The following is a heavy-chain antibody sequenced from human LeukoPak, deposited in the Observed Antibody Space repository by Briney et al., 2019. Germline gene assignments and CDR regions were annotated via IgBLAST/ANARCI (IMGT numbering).Heavy chain of an antibody. CDR2: IYYSGST. CDR1: GGSISSGGYF. V-gene: IGHV4-31*03. Sequence: SETLSLTCTVSGGSISSGGYFWSWIRQHPGKVLEWIGYIYYSGSTYYNPSRQSRVTMSVDTSKSQSSLKLSSGTAADTAVYYCARSEGGYYDSSGYCGFDNWGQGTLVTVSA. CDR3: ARSEGGYYDSSGYCGFDN. D-gene: IGHD3-22*01. J-gene: IGHJ4*02.